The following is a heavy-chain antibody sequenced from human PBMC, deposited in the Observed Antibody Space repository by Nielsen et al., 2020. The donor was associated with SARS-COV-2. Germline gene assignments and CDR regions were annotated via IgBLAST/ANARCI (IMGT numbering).Heavy chain of an antibody. CDR1: GYTFPTYV. Sequence: SVKVSCKASGYTFPTYVFSWVRQAPGQGLEWMGGISAYNGNTNYAQKLQGRVTMTTDTTTSTAYMELRSLRSDDTAVYYCAREGYYGSGYMDVWCKGTTVTVSS. J-gene: IGHJ6*03. CDR3: AREGYYGSGYMDV. D-gene: IGHD3-10*01. CDR2: ISAYNGNT. V-gene: IGHV1-18*04.